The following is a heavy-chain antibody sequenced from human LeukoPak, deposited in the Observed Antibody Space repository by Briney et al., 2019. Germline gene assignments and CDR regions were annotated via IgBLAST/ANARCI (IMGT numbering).Heavy chain of an antibody. Sequence: ASVKVSCKASGGTFSSYAISWVRQAPGQGLEWMGWISAYNGNTNYAQKLQGRVTMTTDTSTSTAYMELKSLRSDDTAVYYCARDKYYYESSGYYYSFDPWGQGTLVTVSS. D-gene: IGHD3-22*01. CDR2: ISAYNGNT. J-gene: IGHJ5*02. CDR1: GGTFSSYA. CDR3: ARDKYYYESSGYYYSFDP. V-gene: IGHV1-18*01.